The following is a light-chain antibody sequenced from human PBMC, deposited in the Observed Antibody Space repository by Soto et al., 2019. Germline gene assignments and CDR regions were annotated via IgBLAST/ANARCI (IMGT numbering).Light chain of an antibody. CDR2: LAS. Sequence: DIQLTQSPSTLSASVGDKVTLTCRASQSISSWLAWYQQKPGKAPKLLIYLASSLESGVPARFSGSGSATEFTLSISSLQPDDFATYYCQQYHSYSRTFGQGTKVDI. CDR3: QQYHSYSRT. J-gene: IGKJ1*01. CDR1: QSISSW. V-gene: IGKV1-5*03.